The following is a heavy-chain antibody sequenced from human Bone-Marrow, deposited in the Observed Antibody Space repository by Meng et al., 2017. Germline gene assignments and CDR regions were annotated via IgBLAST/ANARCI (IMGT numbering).Heavy chain of an antibody. Sequence: GESLKISCAASGFTVSSNYMSWVRQAPGKGLEWVSSISSSSSYIYYADSVNGRFTISRDNAKNSLYLQMNSLRAEDTAVYYFARDPDGRYYYDSSGYQGGGQGTLVTVSS. J-gene: IGHJ4*02. CDR2: ISSSSSYI. CDR1: GFTVSSNY. D-gene: IGHD3-22*01. V-gene: IGHV3-21*01. CDR3: ARDPDGRYYYDSSGYQG.